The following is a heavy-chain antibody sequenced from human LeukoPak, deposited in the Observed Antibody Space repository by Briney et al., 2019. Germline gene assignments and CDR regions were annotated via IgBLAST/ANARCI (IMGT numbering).Heavy chain of an antibody. Sequence: PSETLSLTCTVSGGSISSYYWGWIRQPPGKGLEWIGYIYCSGGTNYNPSLKSRVTISVDTSKNQFSLSLTSVTAADTAVYYCVRHRQFRSSWGVVDYWGQGALVPVSS. CDR1: GGSISSYY. CDR2: IYCSGGT. CDR3: VRHRQFRSSWGVVDY. J-gene: IGHJ4*02. V-gene: IGHV4-59*08. D-gene: IGHD3-10*01.